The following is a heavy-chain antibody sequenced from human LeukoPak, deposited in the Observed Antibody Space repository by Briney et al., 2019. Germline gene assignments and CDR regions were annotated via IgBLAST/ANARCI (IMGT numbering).Heavy chain of an antibody. V-gene: IGHV3-21*01. CDR1: GFTFSSYN. Sequence: GGSLRLSCAASGFTFSSYNMNWVRQAPGKGLEWVSSISSSSSYIYYADSVKGRFTISRDNAKNSLYLQMNSLRAEDTAVYYCARDKVVITSLFDYWGQGTLVTVSS. CDR2: ISSSSSYI. CDR3: ARDKVVITSLFDY. J-gene: IGHJ4*02. D-gene: IGHD3-22*01.